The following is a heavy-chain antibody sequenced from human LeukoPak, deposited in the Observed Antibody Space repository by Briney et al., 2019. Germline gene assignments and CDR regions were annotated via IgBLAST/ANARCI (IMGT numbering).Heavy chain of an antibody. V-gene: IGHV4-39*07. CDR2: IYYSGST. CDR1: GGSISSSSYY. Sequence: SETLSLTCTVSGGSISSSSYYWGWIRQPPGKGLEWIGSIYYSGSTYYNPSLKSRVTISVDTSKNQFSLKLSSVTAADTAVYYCARSSWHNWFDPWGQGPLVTVSS. D-gene: IGHD6-13*01. CDR3: ARSSWHNWFDP. J-gene: IGHJ5*02.